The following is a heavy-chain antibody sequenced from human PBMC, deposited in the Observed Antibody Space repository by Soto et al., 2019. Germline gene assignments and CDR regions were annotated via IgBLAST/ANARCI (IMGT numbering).Heavy chain of an antibody. CDR2: IIPIFGTA. V-gene: IGHV1-69*13. Sequence: SVKVSCKASGGTFSSHAISWVRQAPGQGLEWMGGIIPIFGTANYAQKFQGRVTITADESTSTAYMELSSLRSEDTAVYYCARSGYSYGDNWFDPWGQGTLVTVSS. D-gene: IGHD5-18*01. CDR1: GGTFSSHA. CDR3: ARSGYSYGDNWFDP. J-gene: IGHJ5*02.